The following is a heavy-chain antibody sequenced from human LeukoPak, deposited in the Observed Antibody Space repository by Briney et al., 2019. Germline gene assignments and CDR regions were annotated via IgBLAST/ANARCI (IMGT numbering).Heavy chain of an antibody. V-gene: IGHV4-34*01. D-gene: IGHD5-18*01. CDR3: ARGRATWIQLWLVFSYFDY. CDR2: INHSGST. J-gene: IGHJ4*02. CDR1: GGSFSGYY. Sequence: SETLSLTCAVYGGSFSGYYWSWIRQPPGKGLEWIGEINHSGSTNYNPSLKSRVTISVDTSKNQFSLKLSSVTAADTAVYYCARGRATWIQLWLVFSYFDYRGQGTLVTVSS.